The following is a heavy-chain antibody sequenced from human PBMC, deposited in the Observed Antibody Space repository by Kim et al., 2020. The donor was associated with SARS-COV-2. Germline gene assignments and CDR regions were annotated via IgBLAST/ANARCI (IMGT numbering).Heavy chain of an antibody. J-gene: IGHJ6*02. D-gene: IGHD5-12*01. CDR2: IWYDGSNK. V-gene: IGHV3-33*01. CDR3: ARGGYDFEVRDDYYGMDV. CDR1: GFTFSSYG. Sequence: GGSLRLSCAASGFTFSSYGMHWVRQAPGKGLEWVAVIWYDGSNKYYADSVKGRFTISRDNSKNTLYLQMNSLRAEDTAVYYCARGGYDFEVRDDYYGMDVWGQGTTVTVSS.